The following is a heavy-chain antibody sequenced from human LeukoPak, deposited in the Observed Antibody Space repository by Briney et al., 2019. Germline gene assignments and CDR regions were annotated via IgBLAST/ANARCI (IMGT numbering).Heavy chain of an antibody. CDR3: ARGEDIVVVPAAMRFDH. V-gene: IGHV4-34*01. Sequence: SETLSLTCAVYGGSFSGYYWSWLRQPPGKGLEWIGEFNHSGSTNYNPSLRSRVNISVDTSKNQFSLKLSSVTAADTAVYYCARGEDIVVVPAAMRFDHWGQGTLVTVSS. D-gene: IGHD2-2*01. CDR1: GGSFSGYY. J-gene: IGHJ5*02. CDR2: FNHSGST.